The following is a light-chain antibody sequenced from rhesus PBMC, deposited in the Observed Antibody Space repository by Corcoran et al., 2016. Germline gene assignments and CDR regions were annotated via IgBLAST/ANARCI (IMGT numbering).Light chain of an antibody. J-gene: IGKJ1*01. V-gene: IGKV1-22*01. CDR2: KAS. CDR3: QQYSSRPWT. CDR1: QGISSW. Sequence: DIQMTQSPSSLSASVGDTVTITCRASQGISSWLAWYQQKPGKAPKLLIYKASSLQSGVPSRFSGSGSGTDFTLTSSSLQSEDFATYYCQQYSSRPWTFGQGTKVEI.